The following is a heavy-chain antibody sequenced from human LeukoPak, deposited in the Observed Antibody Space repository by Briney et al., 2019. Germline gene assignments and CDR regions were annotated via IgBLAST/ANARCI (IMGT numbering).Heavy chain of an antibody. J-gene: IGHJ4*02. D-gene: IGHD3-16*01. Sequence: PGGSLRLSCAASGFTFSSYWMHWVRQAPGKGLVWVSRINSDGSSTSYADSVKGRFTISRDNAKNTLYLHVSSLRVEDTAVYYCAKDRGFNYGYGFDYWGQGNLVTVSS. CDR3: AKDRGFNYGYGFDY. CDR2: INSDGSST. V-gene: IGHV3-74*01. CDR1: GFTFSSYW.